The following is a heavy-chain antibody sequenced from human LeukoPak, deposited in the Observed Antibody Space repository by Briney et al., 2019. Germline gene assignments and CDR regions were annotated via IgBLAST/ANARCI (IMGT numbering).Heavy chain of an antibody. V-gene: IGHV4-59*01. D-gene: IGHD2-8*01. CDR1: GGSISSSY. CDR2: INYSGNT. J-gene: IGHJ5*02. Sequence: PSETLSLTCTVSGGSISSSYWSWIRQPPGKGLEWIGYINYSGNTNYNPSLKCRVTMSVDMSKNHFSLQLRSVTAADKAVYYCARDSVYATNWFDPWGQGTLVTVCS. CDR3: ARDSVYATNWFDP.